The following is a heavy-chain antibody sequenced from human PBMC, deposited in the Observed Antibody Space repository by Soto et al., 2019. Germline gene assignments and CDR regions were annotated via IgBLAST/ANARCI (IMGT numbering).Heavy chain of an antibody. CDR2: IIPLFGTA. D-gene: IGHD6-19*01. V-gene: IGHV1-69*01. CDR3: ARPKGSYSSGYYYFDY. Sequence: QVQLVQSGAEVKQPGSSVKVSCTTSGGTFSTYAIYWVRQAPGQGLEWMGAIIPLFGTADYAQKFQGRVTITADESTSTASMELSSLRSEDTAVYYCARPKGSYSSGYYYFDYWGQGTLVTVSS. J-gene: IGHJ4*02. CDR1: GGTFSTYA.